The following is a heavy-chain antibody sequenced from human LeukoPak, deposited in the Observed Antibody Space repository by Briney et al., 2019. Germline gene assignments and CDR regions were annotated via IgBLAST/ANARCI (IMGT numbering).Heavy chain of an antibody. J-gene: IGHJ4*02. D-gene: IGHD3-22*01. CDR1: GFTFGDHA. CDR3: TRAPYYDSSGYYFGGFDY. CDR2: IRSKAYGGTT. Sequence: GGSLRLSCTASGFTFGDHAMSWVRQAPGKGLEWVGFIRSKAYGGTTDYAASVKGRFTISRDDSKSIAYLQMNSLKTEDTAVYYCTRAPYYDSSGYYFGGFDYWGQGTLVTVSS. V-gene: IGHV3-49*04.